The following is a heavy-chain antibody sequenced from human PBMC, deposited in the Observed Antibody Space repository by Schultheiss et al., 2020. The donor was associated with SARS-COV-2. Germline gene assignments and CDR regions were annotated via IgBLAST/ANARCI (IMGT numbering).Heavy chain of an antibody. Sequence: SETLSLTCTVSGGSISSYYWSWIRQPPGKGLEWIGYIYYSGSTNYNPSLKSRVTISVDTSKNQFSLKLSSVTAADTAVYYCARDGVWTGGNWFDPWGQGTLVTVSS. CDR1: GGSISSYY. D-gene: IGHD2-8*01. J-gene: IGHJ5*02. V-gene: IGHV4-59*12. CDR3: ARDGVWTGGNWFDP. CDR2: IYYSGST.